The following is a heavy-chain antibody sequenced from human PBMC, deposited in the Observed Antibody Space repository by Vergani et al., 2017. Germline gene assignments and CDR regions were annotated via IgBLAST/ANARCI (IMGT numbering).Heavy chain of an antibody. CDR2: ISPYNHKT. Sequence: QAQLGQSDSEVKKPGDSVTLSCKTSGYTFVNHPITWVRQAPGQGLEWMGWISPYNHKTLYSQKVEGRVTMTSDTSSSTVFLVLRRLTSDDPAIYYCARSQMATTDFDLWGRGTLVTVSS. D-gene: IGHD5-24*01. V-gene: IGHV1-18*04. CDR1: GYTFVNHP. J-gene: IGHJ4*02. CDR3: ARSQMATTDFDL.